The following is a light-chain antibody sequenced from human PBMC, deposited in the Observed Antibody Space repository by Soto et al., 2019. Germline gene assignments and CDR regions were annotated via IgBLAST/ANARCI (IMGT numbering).Light chain of an antibody. CDR2: EAS. Sequence: DIQMTQSPSTLSASVGDRVTITCRASQSISSWLAWYQQKPGTAPKLLIYEASTLESGVPSRFSAIRSGTEFTLTVSSLQPDDFATYYCQQYNDSFLYTFGQGTKLDIK. V-gene: IGKV1-5*03. CDR3: QQYNDSFLYT. J-gene: IGKJ2*01. CDR1: QSISSW.